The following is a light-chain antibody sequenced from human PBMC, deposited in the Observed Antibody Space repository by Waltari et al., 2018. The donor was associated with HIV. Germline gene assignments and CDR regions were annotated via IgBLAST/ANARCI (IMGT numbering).Light chain of an antibody. CDR3: SSYTASNDWV. V-gene: IGLV2-8*01. CDR1: SSDVGGYNY. CDR2: EVT. Sequence: QSALTQPASVSGSPGQSITISCTGTSSDVGGYNYVSWYQQHPGKAPKVMIYEVTKRPSGVPDRFSGSKSGSTASLTVSGLQAEDEADYYCSSYTASNDWVFGGGTKVTVL. J-gene: IGLJ3*02.